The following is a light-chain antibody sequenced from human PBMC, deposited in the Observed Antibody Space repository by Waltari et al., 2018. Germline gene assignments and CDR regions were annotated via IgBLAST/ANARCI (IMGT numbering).Light chain of an antibody. V-gene: IGLV1-44*01. J-gene: IGLJ3*02. Sequence: QSVLTQPPSASGTPGQRVTTSCSGSSSNIGTNPANWYHQVPGTAPKLLISSNAQRPSGVRDRFSGSKSGTSASLAISGLQSEDEADYYCAAWDDSLHGWVFGGGTKLTVL. CDR3: AAWDDSLHGWV. CDR1: SSNIGTNP. CDR2: SNA.